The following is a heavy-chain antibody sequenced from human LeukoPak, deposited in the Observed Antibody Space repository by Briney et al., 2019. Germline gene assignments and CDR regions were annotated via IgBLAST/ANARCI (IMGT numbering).Heavy chain of an antibody. J-gene: IGHJ3*02. CDR2: ISNNGGST. CDR3: ARVGGDGAFDI. D-gene: IGHD1-26*01. CDR1: GFTFSSYA. V-gene: IGHV3-64*02. Sequence: GGSLRLSCAASGFTFSSYAMHWVRQAPGKGPEYVSAISNNGGSTYYADSVKGRFTISRDNSKNTLYLQMGSLRPEDMAVYYCARVGGDGAFDIWGQGTMVTVSS.